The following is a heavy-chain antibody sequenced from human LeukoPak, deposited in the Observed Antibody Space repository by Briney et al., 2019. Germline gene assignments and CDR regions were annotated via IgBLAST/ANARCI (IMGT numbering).Heavy chain of an antibody. CDR3: AEGAEWEPPAGMDV. CDR2: ISWNSGSI. D-gene: IGHD1-26*01. J-gene: IGHJ6*02. CDR1: GFTFDDYA. V-gene: IGHV3-9*01. Sequence: GGSLRLSCAASGFTFDDYAMHWVRQAPGKGLEWVSGISWNSGSIGYADSVKGRFTISRDNAKNSLYLQMNSLRAEDTALYYCAEGAEWEPPAGMDVWGQGTTVTVSS.